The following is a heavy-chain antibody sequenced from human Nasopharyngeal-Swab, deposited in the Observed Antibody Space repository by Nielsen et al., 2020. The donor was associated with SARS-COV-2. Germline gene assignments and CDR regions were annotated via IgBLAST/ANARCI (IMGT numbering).Heavy chain of an antibody. D-gene: IGHD1-1*01. CDR3: ARGTPFDY. Sequence: SCTVSGGSISSGVYYWSWIRQLPGKGLEWIGYIYRLGGTSYNPSLKSRVTISLDASNNQFSLRLSSVTAADTAMFYCARGTPFDYWGQGILVTVSS. CDR1: GGSISSGVYY. V-gene: IGHV4-31*02. CDR2: IYRLGGT. J-gene: IGHJ4*02.